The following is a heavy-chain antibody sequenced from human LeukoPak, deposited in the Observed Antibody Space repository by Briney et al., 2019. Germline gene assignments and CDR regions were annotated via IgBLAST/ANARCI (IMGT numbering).Heavy chain of an antibody. CDR2: ISSSSSYI. V-gene: IGHV3-21*01. J-gene: IGHJ5*02. D-gene: IGHD3-22*01. Sequence: GGSLRLPCAASGFTFSSYSMNWVRQAPGKGLEWVSSISSSSSYIYYADSVKGRFTISRDNAKNSLYLQMNSLRAEDTAVYYCTRDIRSYYDSSGYYHWGQGTLVTVSS. CDR1: GFTFSSYS. CDR3: TRDIRSYYDSSGYYH.